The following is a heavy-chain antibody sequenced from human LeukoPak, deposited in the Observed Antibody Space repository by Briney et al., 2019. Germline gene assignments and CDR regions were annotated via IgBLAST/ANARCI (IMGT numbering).Heavy chain of an antibody. CDR1: GFTFSDFY. CDR2: ISNSGNII. CDR3: ARDSCSGGSCYST. V-gene: IGHV3-11*01. J-gene: IGHJ5*02. D-gene: IGHD2-15*01. Sequence: GGSLRLSCAASGFTFSDFYMIWIRQAPGKGLEWISYISNSGNIIKYADSVKGRFTISRDNTKNSLYLQMNSLRAEDTATYYCARDSCSGGSCYSTWGQGSLVTVSS.